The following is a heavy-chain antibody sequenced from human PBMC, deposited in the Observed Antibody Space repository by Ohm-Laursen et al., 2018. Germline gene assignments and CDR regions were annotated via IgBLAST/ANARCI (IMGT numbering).Heavy chain of an antibody. CDR3: AKDPHGGLWYYFDY. Sequence: SLRLSCAASGFTFSSYGVHWVRQAPGKGLEWVAVISYDGSNKYYADSVKGRFTISRDNSKNTLYLQMNSLRAEDTAVYYCAKDPHGGLWYYFDYWGQGTLVTVSS. CDR1: GFTFSSYG. D-gene: IGHD2-15*01. J-gene: IGHJ4*02. V-gene: IGHV3-30*18. CDR2: ISYDGSNK.